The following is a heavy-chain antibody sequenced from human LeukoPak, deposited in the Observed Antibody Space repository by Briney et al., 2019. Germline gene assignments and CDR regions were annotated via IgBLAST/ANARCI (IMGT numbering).Heavy chain of an antibody. CDR1: GFTFSDYI. CDR2: IRSKAYGGTT. V-gene: IGHV3-49*04. J-gene: IGHJ4*02. D-gene: IGHD1-1*01. Sequence: GRSLSLSCTTSGFTFSDYIENWVRRAPGRGLEWVGFIRSKAYGGTTEYAASLEGRFTISRDDSKTIAYLQMNSLKTEDTAMYHCIRACTTGWICDHYWGEGTLVTVS. CDR3: IRACTTGWICDHY.